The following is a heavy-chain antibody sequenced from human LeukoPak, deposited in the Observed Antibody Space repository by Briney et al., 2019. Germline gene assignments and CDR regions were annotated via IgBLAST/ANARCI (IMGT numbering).Heavy chain of an antibody. V-gene: IGHV1-69*01. CDR3: ARDLGYCSSTSCYGAFDI. D-gene: IGHD2-2*01. J-gene: IGHJ3*02. CDR1: GGTFSSYA. Sequence: SVKVSCKASGGTFSSYAISWVRQAPGQGLEWMGGIIPIFGTANYAQKFQGRVTITADESTSTAYMELSSLRSEDTAVYYCARDLGYCSSTSCYGAFDIWGQGTMVTVSS. CDR2: IIPIFGTA.